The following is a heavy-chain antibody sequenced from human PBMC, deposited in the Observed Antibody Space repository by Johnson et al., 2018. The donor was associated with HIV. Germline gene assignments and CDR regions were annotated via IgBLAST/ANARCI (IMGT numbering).Heavy chain of an antibody. D-gene: IGHD6-13*01. CDR2: IWYDGRNQ. J-gene: IGHJ3*02. Sequence: QVQLVESGGGVVQPGRSLRLSCAASGFTFRSYGMHWVRQAPVKGLELVAVIWYDGRNQYYADSVTGRVTISRDSSKNTLYLQMNSLRPEDTAVYYCAKHNGLDSSWPFDAFDIWGQGTRVTVSS. CDR1: GFTFRSYG. CDR3: AKHNGLDSSWPFDAFDI. V-gene: IGHV3-33*06.